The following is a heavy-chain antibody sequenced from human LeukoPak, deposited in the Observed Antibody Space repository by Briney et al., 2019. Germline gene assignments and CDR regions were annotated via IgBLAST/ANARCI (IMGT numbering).Heavy chain of an antibody. CDR3: AKGVGGSGWYEHYFDY. CDR1: GLTFSTYA. J-gene: IGHJ4*02. Sequence: GGSLRLSCAASGLTFSTYAMSWVRQAPGKGLEWVSKISGGGGGTYYADSVKGRFTISRDNSKNTLYLQMNSLRAEDTAVYYCAKGVGGSGWYEHYFDYWGQGTLVTVSS. CDR2: ISGGGGGT. V-gene: IGHV3-23*01. D-gene: IGHD6-19*01.